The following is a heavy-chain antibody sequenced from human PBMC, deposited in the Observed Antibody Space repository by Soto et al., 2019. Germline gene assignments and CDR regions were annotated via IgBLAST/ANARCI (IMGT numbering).Heavy chain of an antibody. CDR1: GGSIRSYY. J-gene: IGHJ4*02. D-gene: IGHD4-17*01. CDR3: ARTYGDCFDY. V-gene: IGHV4-59*01. CDR2: IYYSGST. Sequence: SETLSLTCTVSGGSIRSYYWSWIRQPPGKGLEWIGNIYYSGSTNYNPSLKSRVTISVDTSKNQFSLKLSSVTAADMAVYYCARTYGDCFDYWGQGTLVTVSS.